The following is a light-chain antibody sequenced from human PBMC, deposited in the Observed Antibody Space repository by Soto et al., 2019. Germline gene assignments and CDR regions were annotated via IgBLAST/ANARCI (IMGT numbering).Light chain of an antibody. J-gene: IGKJ2*01. Sequence: DIVLTQSPATLSVSPGDTVTLSCRASESLFGFLAWYQHKPGQAPRLLMYGVSTRATGIPARFSGGGSATDFTLTISSLQSVDSAFYFCQSYNDWPFASGLGTRLEI. CDR3: QSYNDWPFA. CDR1: ESLFGF. V-gene: IGKV3-15*01. CDR2: GVS.